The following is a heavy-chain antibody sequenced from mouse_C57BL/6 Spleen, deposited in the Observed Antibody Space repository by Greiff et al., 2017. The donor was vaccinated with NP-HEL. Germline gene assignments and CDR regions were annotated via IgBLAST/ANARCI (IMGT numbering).Heavy chain of an antibody. J-gene: IGHJ3*01. Sequence: QVHVKQSGPGLVQPSQSLSITCTVSGFSLTSYGVHWVRQSPGKGLEWLGVIWSGGSTDYNAAFISRLSISKDNSKSQVFFKMNSLQADDTAIYYCARESPSGDWFAYWGQGTLVTVSA. CDR1: GFSLTSYG. CDR3: ARESPSGDWFAY. D-gene: IGHD4-1*01. V-gene: IGHV2-2*01. CDR2: IWSGGST.